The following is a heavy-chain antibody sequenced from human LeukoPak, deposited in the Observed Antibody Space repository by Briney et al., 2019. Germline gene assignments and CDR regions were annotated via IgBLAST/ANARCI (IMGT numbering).Heavy chain of an antibody. D-gene: IGHD3-16*02. J-gene: IGHJ4*02. CDR2: IKSKTDGGTT. CDR1: GFTFSNAW. Sequence: GGSLRLSCAASGFTFSNAWMSWVRQAPGKGLEWVGRIKSKTDGGTTDYAAPVKGRFTISRDDSKNTLYLQMNSLKTEDTAVYYCTTGPMITFGGVIVMRDYWGQGTLVTVSS. CDR3: TTGPMITFGGVIVMRDY. V-gene: IGHV3-15*01.